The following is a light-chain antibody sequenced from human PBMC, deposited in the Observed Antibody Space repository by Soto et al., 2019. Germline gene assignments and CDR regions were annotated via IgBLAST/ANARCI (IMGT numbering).Light chain of an antibody. CDR3: QQYNNWPPVT. Sequence: EIVMTQSPAALSVSPGERATLSCRASQSVSSNLAWYQQKPGQAPRLLIYGASTRATGIPARFSGSGSGTEFTLTISSLQSEDFAVYFCQQYNNWPPVTFGQGTKVDIK. CDR1: QSVSSN. V-gene: IGKV3-15*01. CDR2: GAS. J-gene: IGKJ2*01.